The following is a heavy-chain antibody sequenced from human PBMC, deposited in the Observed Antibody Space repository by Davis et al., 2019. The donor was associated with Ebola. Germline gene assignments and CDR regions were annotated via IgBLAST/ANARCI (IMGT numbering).Heavy chain of an antibody. CDR2: IYYSGST. D-gene: IGHD3-22*01. Sequence: PSETLSLTCTVSGGSISSYYWSWIRQPPGKGLEWIGYIYYSGSTNYNPSLKSRVTISVDTSKNQFSLKLSSVTAADTAVYYCARGGSGYYGYYFDYWGQGTLVTVSS. V-gene: IGHV4-59*01. J-gene: IGHJ4*02. CDR1: GGSISSYY. CDR3: ARGGSGYYGYYFDY.